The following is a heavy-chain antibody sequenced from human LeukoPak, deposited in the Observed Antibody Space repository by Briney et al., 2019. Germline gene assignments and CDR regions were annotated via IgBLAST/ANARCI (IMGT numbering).Heavy chain of an antibody. CDR3: ARLAYCGGDCYFLDY. D-gene: IGHD2-21*02. J-gene: IGHJ4*02. CDR1: GGSISSYY. CDR2: IYYSGST. Sequence: SETLSLTCTVSGGSISSYYWSWIRQPPGKGLEWIGYIYYSGSTSYNPSLKSRVTISVDTSKNQFSLKLSSVTAADTAVYYCARLAYCGGDCYFLDYWGQGTLVTVSS. V-gene: IGHV4-59*01.